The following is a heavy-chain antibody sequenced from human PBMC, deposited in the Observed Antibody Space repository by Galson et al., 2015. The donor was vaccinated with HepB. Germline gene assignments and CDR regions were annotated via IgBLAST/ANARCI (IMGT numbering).Heavy chain of an antibody. CDR3: ARVWVAATAIDYFDY. J-gene: IGHJ4*02. CDR2: INPNSGGT. D-gene: IGHD2-15*01. Sequence: SVKVSCKASGYTFTGYYMHWVRQAPGQGLEWMGWINPNSGGTNYAQKFQGRVTMTRDTSISTAYMELSRLRSDDTAVYYCARVWVAATAIDYFDYWGQGTLVTVSS. V-gene: IGHV1-2*02. CDR1: GYTFTGYY.